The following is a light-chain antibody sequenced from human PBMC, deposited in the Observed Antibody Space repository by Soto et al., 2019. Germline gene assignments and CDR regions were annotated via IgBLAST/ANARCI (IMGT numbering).Light chain of an antibody. V-gene: IGKV3D-15*01. CDR2: DIS. CDR1: QSVGSD. J-gene: IGKJ4*02. CDR3: QQYNSWSLT. Sequence: EIVVTKSPSTLSVSPGARAPLSCRASQSVGSDLAWYQQKPGQAPRLVIYDISTRATGVPTRFSGSGSGTEFTLTISSLQSEDSAVYYCQQYNSWSLTFGEGTKVDI.